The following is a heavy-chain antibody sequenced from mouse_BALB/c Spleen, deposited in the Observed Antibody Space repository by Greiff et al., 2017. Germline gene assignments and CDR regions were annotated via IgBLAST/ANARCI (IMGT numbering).Heavy chain of an antibody. V-gene: IGHV5-12-1*01. J-gene: IGHJ4*01. CDR3: ARQVRRWGYAMDY. D-gene: IGHD2-14*01. Sequence: EVNLVESGGGLVKPGGSLKLSCAASGFAFSSYDMSWVRQTPEKRLEWVAYISSGGGSTYYPDTVKGRFTISRDNAKNTLYLQMSSLKSEDTAMYYCARQVRRWGYAMDYWGQGTSVTVSS. CDR1: GFAFSSYD. CDR2: ISSGGGST.